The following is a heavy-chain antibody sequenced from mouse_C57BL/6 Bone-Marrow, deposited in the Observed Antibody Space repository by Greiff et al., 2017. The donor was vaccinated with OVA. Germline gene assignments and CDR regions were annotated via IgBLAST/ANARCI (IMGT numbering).Heavy chain of an antibody. D-gene: IGHD1-1*01. V-gene: IGHV5-6*01. Sequence: EVQRVESGGDLVKPGGSLKLSCAASGFTFSSYGMSWVRQTPDKRLGWVATISSGCSYTYYTDSVKGRFTISRDNAKNTLYLQMSSLKSEDTAMYYCAGYYYGPEADWGQGILVTVSA. CDR1: GFTFSSYG. CDR2: ISSGCSYT. J-gene: IGHJ3*01. CDR3: AGYYYGPEAD.